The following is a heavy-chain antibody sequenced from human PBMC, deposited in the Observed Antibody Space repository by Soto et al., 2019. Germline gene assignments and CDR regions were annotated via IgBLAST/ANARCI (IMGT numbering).Heavy chain of an antibody. V-gene: IGHV3-23*01. CDR3: AKGSTKDHYYGSAFDY. J-gene: IGHJ4*02. CDR2: ISGSGGST. D-gene: IGHD3-10*01. CDR1: GFTFSSYA. Sequence: GGSLRLSCAASGFTFSSYAMSWVRQAPGKGLEWVSAISGSGGSTYYADSVKGRFTISRDNSKNTLYLQMNSLRAEDTAVYYCAKGSTKDHYYGSAFDYWGQGTLVTVSS.